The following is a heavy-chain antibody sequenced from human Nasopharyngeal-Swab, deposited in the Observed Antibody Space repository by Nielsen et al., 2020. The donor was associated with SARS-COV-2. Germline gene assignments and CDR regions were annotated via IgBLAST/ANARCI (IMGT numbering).Heavy chain of an antibody. CDR1: GDSINRYY. CDR3: TRGYGWYAY. Sequence: SETLSLTCTVSGDSINRYYWSWIRQFPGNGLEWIGYISDSGSTIYNPSLRSRVTISVDTSKNQFSLRLSSVTTADMAVYYCTRGYGWYAYWGQGTLVTVSS. J-gene: IGHJ4*02. D-gene: IGHD6-19*01. V-gene: IGHV4-59*01. CDR2: ISDSGST.